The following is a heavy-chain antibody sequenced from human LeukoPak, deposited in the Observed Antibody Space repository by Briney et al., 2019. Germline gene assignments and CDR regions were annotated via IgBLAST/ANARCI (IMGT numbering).Heavy chain of an antibody. D-gene: IGHD6-6*01. CDR2: INTKTGNP. J-gene: IGHJ4*02. CDR1: GYTFTTYD. Sequence: ASVKVSCKASGYTFTTYDMNWVRQAPGQGLEWMGWINTKTGNPTYVQGFTGRFVFSVDISVSTAYLQISSLKTEDTAVYYCARGGSSSSVDYWGQGSLVTVSS. V-gene: IGHV7-4-1*02. CDR3: ARGGSSSSVDY.